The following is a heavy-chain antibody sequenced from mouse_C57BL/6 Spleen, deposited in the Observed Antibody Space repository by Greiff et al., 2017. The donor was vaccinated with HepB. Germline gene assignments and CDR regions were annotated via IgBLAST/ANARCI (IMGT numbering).Heavy chain of an antibody. J-gene: IGHJ4*01. CDR3: ARHEENYYGSSYYAMDY. D-gene: IGHD1-1*01. CDR2: FYPGSGSI. Sequence: LVNPGASVKLSCKASGYTFTEYTIHWVKQRSGQGLEWIGWFYPGSGSIKYNEKFKDKATLTADKSSSTVYMELSRLTSEDSAVYCCARHEENYYGSSYYAMDYWGQGTSVTVSS. V-gene: IGHV1-62-2*01. CDR1: GYTFTEYT.